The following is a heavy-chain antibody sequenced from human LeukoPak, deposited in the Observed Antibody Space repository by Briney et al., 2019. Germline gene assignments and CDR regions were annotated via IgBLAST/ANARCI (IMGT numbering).Heavy chain of an antibody. Sequence: SETLSLTCTVSGGSISSYYWSWIRQPPGKGLEWIGYIYYSGSTNYNPSLKSRVTISVDTSKNQFSLKLSSVTAADTAVYYCARGWFGEYDYWGQGTLVTVSS. CDR2: IYYSGST. CDR1: GGSISSYY. V-gene: IGHV4-59*08. D-gene: IGHD3-10*01. J-gene: IGHJ4*02. CDR3: ARGWFGEYDY.